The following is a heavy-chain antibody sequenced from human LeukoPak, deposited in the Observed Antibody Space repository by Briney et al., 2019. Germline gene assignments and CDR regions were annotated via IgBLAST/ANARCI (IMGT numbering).Heavy chain of an antibody. CDR1: GFSFSSYC. D-gene: IGHD3-10*01. J-gene: IGHJ5*02. V-gene: IGHV3-7*04. Sequence: GGSLRLSCAASGFSFSSYCMNWVRQAPGKGLEWVASIMQDGREKYYVDSVKGRFTISRDNDQDSLYLQMDSLTAEDTAVYYCAGGDYFGSGSARRHWFDPWGQGTLVTVSS. CDR3: AGGDYFGSGSARRHWFDP. CDR2: IMQDGREK.